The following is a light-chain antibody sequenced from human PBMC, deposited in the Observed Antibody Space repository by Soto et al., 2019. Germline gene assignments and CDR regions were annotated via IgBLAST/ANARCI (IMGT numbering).Light chain of an antibody. CDR3: AAWGDSLNTWV. CDR1: SSNIGSNA. J-gene: IGLJ3*02. V-gene: IGLV1-44*01. Sequence: QAVVTQPPSASGTPGQRVTISCSGSSSNIGSNAVSWYQHFPGTAPKVLIYSDDQRPSGVHDRFSGSKSGTSASLAISGLRAEDEADYFCAAWGDSLNTWVFGGGTKLTVL. CDR2: SDD.